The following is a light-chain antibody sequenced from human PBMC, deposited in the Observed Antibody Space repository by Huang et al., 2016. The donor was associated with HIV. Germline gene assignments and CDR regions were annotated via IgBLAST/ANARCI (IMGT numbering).Light chain of an antibody. CDR3: QQRSNWPLT. J-gene: IGKJ3*01. V-gene: IGKV3-11*01. CDR1: QSVSSS. CDR2: DAS. Sequence: EIVLTQSPATLSLSPGERATLSCRASQSVSSSLAWYQQKPGQAPRLLIDDASSRATGIPARFSGSGSGTDFSLTITSLEPEDSAVYYCQQRSNWPLTFGPGIKVDIK.